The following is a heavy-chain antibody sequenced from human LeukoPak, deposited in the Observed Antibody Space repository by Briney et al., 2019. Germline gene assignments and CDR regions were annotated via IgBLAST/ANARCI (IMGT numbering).Heavy chain of an antibody. Sequence: SGTLSLTCGVSGGSITNTNYWTWVRQPPGMGLEWIGEVNLQGSTNYNPSLMGQVSIAVDTSENHISLQLTYVTAADTAVYYCAREGGPYRPLDYSGQGTLVTVSS. CDR1: GGSITNTNY. CDR3: AREGGPYRPLDY. V-gene: IGHV4-4*02. J-gene: IGHJ4*02. CDR2: VNLQGST.